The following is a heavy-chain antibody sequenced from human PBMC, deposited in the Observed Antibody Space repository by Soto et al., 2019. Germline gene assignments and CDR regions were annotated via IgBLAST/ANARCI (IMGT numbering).Heavy chain of an antibody. V-gene: IGHV4-59*01. Sequence: SETLSLTCTVSGGSISSYYWSWIRQPPGKGLEWIGYIYYSGSTNYNPSLKSRVTISVDTSKNQFSLKLSSVTAADTAVYYCARGGNDFWSGDPYYYYYMDVWGKGTTVTVSS. CDR1: GGSISSYY. CDR3: ARGGNDFWSGDPYYYYYMDV. J-gene: IGHJ6*03. D-gene: IGHD3-3*01. CDR2: IYYSGST.